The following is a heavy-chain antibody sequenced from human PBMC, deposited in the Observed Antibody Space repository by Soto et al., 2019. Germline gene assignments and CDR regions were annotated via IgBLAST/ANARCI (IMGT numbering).Heavy chain of an antibody. CDR2: VSGSGENT. Sequence: EVHLLESGGDLVHPGGSLRLSCSVSGFTFTNYAMSWVRQAPGKGLEWVSVVSGSGENTYYADSVKGRFTISRDNSKNTLYLQMNSLRAEDTAVYFCVKAGDWRRTIFGVLVIEPDSDIWGRGTLVTVSS. CDR3: VKAGDWRRTIFGVLVIEPDSDI. D-gene: IGHD3-3*01. J-gene: IGHJ3*02. V-gene: IGHV3-23*01. CDR1: GFTFTNYA.